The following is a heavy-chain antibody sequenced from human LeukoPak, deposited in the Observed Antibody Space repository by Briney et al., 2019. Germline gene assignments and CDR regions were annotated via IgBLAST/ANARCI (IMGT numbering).Heavy chain of an antibody. CDR1: GFIFSSYW. D-gene: IGHD3-10*01. V-gene: IGHV3-7*01. Sequence: PGGSLRLSCAASGFIFSSYWMTWVRQAPGKGLEWVANIKQDGSEKFYMDSVKGRFTISRDNDKNSLYVQMNTLRAEDTAVYYCARFGASDYWGQGTLVTVSS. CDR2: IKQDGSEK. CDR3: ARFGASDY. J-gene: IGHJ4*02.